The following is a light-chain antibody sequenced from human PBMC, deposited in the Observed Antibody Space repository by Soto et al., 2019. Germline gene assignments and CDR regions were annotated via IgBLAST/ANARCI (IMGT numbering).Light chain of an antibody. J-gene: IGKJ4*01. CDR3: LHQNSYLALS. Sequence: DIKMTQSPSSLSASVGDRVTITCRASQSIRNDLGWYQQKSGKAPRRMIYAASTLQTGVPSRFSGSGSGREFTLTISGLQPEDFATYYCLHQNSYLALSVGGGTKVE. CDR1: QSIRND. CDR2: AAS. V-gene: IGKV1-17*01.